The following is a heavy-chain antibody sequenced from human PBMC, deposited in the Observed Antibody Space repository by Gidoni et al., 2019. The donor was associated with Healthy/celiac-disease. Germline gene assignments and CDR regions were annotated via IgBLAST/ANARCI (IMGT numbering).Heavy chain of an antibody. Sequence: QLQLQESGPGLVKPSETLSLTCTVSGGSISSSRYYWGWIRQPPGKGLEWIGSIYYSGSTYYNPSLKSRVTISVDTSKNQFSLKLSSVTAADTAVYYCARTKYYYDSSGYWGSEKRIDYWGQGTLVTVSS. V-gene: IGHV4-39*01. D-gene: IGHD3-22*01. J-gene: IGHJ4*02. CDR3: ARTKYYYDSSGYWGSEKRIDY. CDR2: IYYSGST. CDR1: GGSISSSRYY.